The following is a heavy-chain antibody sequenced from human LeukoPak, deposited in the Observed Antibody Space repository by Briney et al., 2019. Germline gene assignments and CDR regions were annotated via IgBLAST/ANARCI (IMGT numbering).Heavy chain of an antibody. J-gene: IGHJ4*02. D-gene: IGHD6-13*01. Sequence: QSGGSLRLSCAASGFTFSSYAMSWVRQAPGKGLEWVSAISGSGGSTSYADSVKGRFTISRDNPKNTLYLQMNSLRAEDTAVYYCAKAPHAPWVAAAGQHFDYWGQGTLVTVSS. CDR2: ISGSGGST. V-gene: IGHV3-23*01. CDR3: AKAPHAPWVAAAGQHFDY. CDR1: GFTFSSYA.